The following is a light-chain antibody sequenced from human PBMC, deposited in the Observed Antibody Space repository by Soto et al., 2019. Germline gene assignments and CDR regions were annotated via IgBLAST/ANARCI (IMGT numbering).Light chain of an antibody. V-gene: IGKV3-20*01. Sequence: EIVLTQSPGTLSLSPGERATLSCRASQSVSSSYLAWYQQKPGQAPRLLIYSSSTRATGIPDRFSGGGSGTDFTITISKLEPEDFAVYYCQHYVRLPWTFGQGNKVEIK. J-gene: IGKJ1*01. CDR2: SSS. CDR3: QHYVRLPWT. CDR1: QSVSSSY.